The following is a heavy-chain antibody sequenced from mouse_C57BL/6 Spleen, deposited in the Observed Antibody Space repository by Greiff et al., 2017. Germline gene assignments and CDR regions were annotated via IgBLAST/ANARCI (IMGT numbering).Heavy chain of an antibody. J-gene: IGHJ2*01. Sequence: QVQLKESGAELVRPGTSVKMSCKASGYTFTNYWIGWAKQRPGHGLEWIGDIYPGGGYTNYNEKFKGKATLTADKSSSTAYMQFSSLTSEVSAIYYCARSYVNYFDYWGQGTTLTVSS. V-gene: IGHV1-63*01. D-gene: IGHD1-1*01. CDR2: IYPGGGYT. CDR1: GYTFTNYW. CDR3: ARSYVNYFDY.